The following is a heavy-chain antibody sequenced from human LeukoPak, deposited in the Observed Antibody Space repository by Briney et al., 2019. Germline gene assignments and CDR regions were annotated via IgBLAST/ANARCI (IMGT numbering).Heavy chain of an antibody. Sequence: SETLSLTCTVSGGSFSSYFGSWIRQPPGKGLEWIGYIYSSGSTNYNPSLKSRVSISADTSKNEFSLKLRSVTAADTAVYFCARVDTSLVPDAFDIWGQGSMVTVSS. CDR3: ARVDTSLVPDAFDI. CDR2: IYSSGST. J-gene: IGHJ3*02. V-gene: IGHV4-59*01. CDR1: GGSFSSYF. D-gene: IGHD5-18*01.